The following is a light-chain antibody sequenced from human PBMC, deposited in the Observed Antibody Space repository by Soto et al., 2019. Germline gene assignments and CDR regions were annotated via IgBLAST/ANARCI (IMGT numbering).Light chain of an antibody. Sequence: QSALTQPPSVSGAPGQRVTISCTGSGSNIGAGFDVHWYQQLPGTAPKLLIYGNSNRPSGVPDRFSGPRSGTSASLAITGLQAEDEADYYCQSYDSSLTGSKVFGSGTKVTVL. CDR1: GSNIGAGFD. J-gene: IGLJ1*01. CDR3: QSYDSSLTGSKV. CDR2: GNS. V-gene: IGLV1-40*01.